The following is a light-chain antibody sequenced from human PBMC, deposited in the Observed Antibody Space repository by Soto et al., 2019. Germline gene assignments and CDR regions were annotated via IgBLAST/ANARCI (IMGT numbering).Light chain of an antibody. CDR2: HAS. J-gene: IGKJ1*01. CDR3: QHYNSYSEA. CDR1: RSVDLW. V-gene: IGKV1-5*01. Sequence: DNQMTRSPSTLSASVGDRVTITCRASRSVDLWLAWYQQKQGKAPKLLIYHASNLQSGVPSRFRGSGSGTEFTLTISRLQPDDFETYYCQHYNSYSEAFGQGTKVDIK.